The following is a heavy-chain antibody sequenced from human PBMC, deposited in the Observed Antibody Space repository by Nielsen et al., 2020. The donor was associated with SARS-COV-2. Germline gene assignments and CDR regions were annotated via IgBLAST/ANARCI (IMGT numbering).Heavy chain of an antibody. Sequence: GESLKISCAASGFTVSSNYMSWVRQAPGKGLEWVSVIYSGGSIYYADSVKGRFTISRDNSKNTLYLQMNSLRAEDTAVYYCARVGDSSGYAEFDYWGQGTLVTVSS. CDR2: IYSGGSI. V-gene: IGHV3-53*01. D-gene: IGHD3-22*01. CDR3: ARVGDSSGYAEFDY. CDR1: GFTVSSNY. J-gene: IGHJ4*02.